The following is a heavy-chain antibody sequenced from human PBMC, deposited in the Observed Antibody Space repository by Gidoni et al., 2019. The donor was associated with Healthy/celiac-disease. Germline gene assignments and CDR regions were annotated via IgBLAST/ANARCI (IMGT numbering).Heavy chain of an antibody. D-gene: IGHD2-21*01. Sequence: EVQLVESGGGLVQPGGSLRLSCAASGFTFSSYWMHWVRQAPGKGLVWVSRINSDGSSTSYADSVKGRFTISRDNAKNTLYLQMNSLRAEDTAVYYCAREGDSPVAFDIWGQGTMVTVSS. CDR1: GFTFSSYW. V-gene: IGHV3-74*01. CDR3: AREGDSPVAFDI. CDR2: INSDGSST. J-gene: IGHJ3*02.